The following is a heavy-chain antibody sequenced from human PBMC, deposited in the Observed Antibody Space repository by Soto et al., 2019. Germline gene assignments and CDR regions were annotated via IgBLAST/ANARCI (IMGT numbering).Heavy chain of an antibody. CDR2: IIPILGIA. Sequence: GASVKVSCKASGGTFSSYTISWVRQAPGQGLEWMGRIIPILGIANYAQKFQGRVTITADKSTSTAYMELSSLRSEDTAVYYCARVGTKNYFDYWGQGTRVTVSS. D-gene: IGHD2-8*01. J-gene: IGHJ4*02. V-gene: IGHV1-69*02. CDR3: ARVGTKNYFDY. CDR1: GGTFSSYT.